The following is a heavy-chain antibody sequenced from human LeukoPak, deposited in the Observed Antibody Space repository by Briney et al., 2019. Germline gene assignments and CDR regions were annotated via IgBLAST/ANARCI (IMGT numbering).Heavy chain of an antibody. V-gene: IGHV3-7*01. Sequence: GGSLRLSCAASGFTFSSYWMSWVRQAPGKGLEWVANIKQDGSEKYYVDSVKGRFTISRDNAKGSLYLQMNSLRAEGTAVYYCARAGNWNYRAMGGDYWGQGTLVTVSS. D-gene: IGHD1-7*01. CDR3: ARAGNWNYRAMGGDY. CDR2: IKQDGSEK. J-gene: IGHJ4*02. CDR1: GFTFSSYW.